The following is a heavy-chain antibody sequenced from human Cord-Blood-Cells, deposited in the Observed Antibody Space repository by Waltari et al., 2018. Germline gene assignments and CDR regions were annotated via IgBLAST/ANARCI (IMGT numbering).Heavy chain of an antibody. CDR2: IIPILGIA. V-gene: IGHV1-69*09. Sequence: QVQLVQSGAEVKKPGSSVMVSCKVCGGTSSSYVIRWVRQAPGQGLEWMGRIIPILGIANYAQKFQGRVTITADKSSSTAYMVLSSLRSEDTAVYYCASGSGSYYFDYWGQGTLVTVSS. J-gene: IGHJ4*02. CDR1: GGTSSSYV. CDR3: ASGSGSYYFDY. D-gene: IGHD1-26*01.